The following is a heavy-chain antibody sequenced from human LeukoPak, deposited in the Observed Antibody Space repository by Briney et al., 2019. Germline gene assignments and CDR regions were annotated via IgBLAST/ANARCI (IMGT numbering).Heavy chain of an antibody. CDR3: ARGSPDSSSSVDFDY. CDR2: IKQDGSEK. CDR1: GFTFSRYW. D-gene: IGHD6-6*01. Sequence: GGSLRLSCAASGFTFSRYWMSWVRQAPGKGLEWVANIKQDGSEKYYVDSVKGRFTISRDNAKNSLYLQMNSLRAEDTAVYYCARGSPDSSSSVDFDYWGQGTLVTVSS. V-gene: IGHV3-7*01. J-gene: IGHJ4*02.